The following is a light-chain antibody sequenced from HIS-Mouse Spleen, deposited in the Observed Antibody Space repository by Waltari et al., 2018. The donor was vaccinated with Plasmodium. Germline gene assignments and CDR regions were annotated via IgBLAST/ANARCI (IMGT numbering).Light chain of an antibody. V-gene: IGLV4-69*01. J-gene: IGLJ3*02. CDR1: SGHSSYA. Sequence: QLVLTQSPPASASLGASVKLTCTLSSGHSSYAIAWHQQQPEKGPRYLMKLNSDGSHSKGDGIPDRFSGSRSGAERYLTISSLQSEDEADYYCQTWGTGFWVFGGGTKLTVL. CDR3: QTWGTGFWV. CDR2: LNSDGSH.